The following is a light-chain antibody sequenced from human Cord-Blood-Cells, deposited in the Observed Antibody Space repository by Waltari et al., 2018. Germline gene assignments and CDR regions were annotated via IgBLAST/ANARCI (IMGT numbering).Light chain of an antibody. CDR1: SSDVGGYNY. CDR3: SSYTSSSTFVV. CDR2: DVS. J-gene: IGLJ2*01. Sequence: QSALTQPASVSGSPGQSTTLSCPGTSSDVGGYNYVPWYQQHPGKAPKLMIYDVSKRPSGVSNRFSGSKSGNTASLTISGLQAEDEADYYCSSYTSSSTFVVFGGGTKLTVL. V-gene: IGLV2-14*01.